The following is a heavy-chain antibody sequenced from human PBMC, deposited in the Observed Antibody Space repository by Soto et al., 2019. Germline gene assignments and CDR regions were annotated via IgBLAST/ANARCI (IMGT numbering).Heavy chain of an antibody. J-gene: IGHJ4*02. CDR2: ISYSGST. V-gene: IGHV4-59*11. CDR3: ARADPDASVGY. Sequence: SETLSLTCTVSGGSMSSHYWTWLRQPPGRGLEWIGYISYSGSTYYNPSLKSRVTISADTSRNQFSLKLSSVIAADTAVYYCARADPDASVGYWGQGTLVTVSS. CDR1: GGSMSSHY. D-gene: IGHD3-16*01.